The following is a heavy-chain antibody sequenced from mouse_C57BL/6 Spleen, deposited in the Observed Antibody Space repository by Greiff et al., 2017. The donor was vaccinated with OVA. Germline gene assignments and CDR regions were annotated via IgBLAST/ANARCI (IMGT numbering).Heavy chain of an antibody. J-gene: IGHJ4*01. CDR1: GFTFSDYG. D-gene: IGHD6-1*01. V-gene: IGHV5-17*01. CDR2: ISSGSSTI. Sequence: EVKLVESGGGLVKPGGSLKLSCAASGFTFSDYGMHWVRQAPEKGLEWVAYISSGSSTIYYADTVKGRFTISRDNAKNTLFLQMTSLRSEDTAMDYCSRGGAAFAKYCWGQVASVTVS. CDR3: SRGGAAFAKYC.